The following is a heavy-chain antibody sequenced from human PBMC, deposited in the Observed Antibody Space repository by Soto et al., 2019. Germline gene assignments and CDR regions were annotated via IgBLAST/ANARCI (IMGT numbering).Heavy chain of an antibody. J-gene: IGHJ5*02. CDR3: ARGGAPYNWFGP. D-gene: IGHD3-16*01. Sequence: ASETLSLTCTVSGGSIDSGDYYWSWIRQPPGKGLEWIGYVYSSGFTTYNPSLKGRLTISVDTSKNQFSLRLSSVTSADTAVYYCARGGAPYNWFGPWGQGTLVTVSS. V-gene: IGHV4-61*08. CDR1: GGSIDSGDYY. CDR2: VYSSGFT.